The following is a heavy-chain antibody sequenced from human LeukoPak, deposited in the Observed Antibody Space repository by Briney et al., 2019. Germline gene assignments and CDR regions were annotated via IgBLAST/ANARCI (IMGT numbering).Heavy chain of an antibody. CDR3: ARDGGILTGHVDY. V-gene: IGHV3-33*01. J-gene: IGHJ4*02. CDR1: GFTFSNYD. D-gene: IGHD3-9*01. Sequence: GGSLRLSCAASGFTFSNYDMHWVRQAPGKGLEWVAIIWYDGSNKYYADSVKGRFTISRDNSKNTLYLQMNSLRAEDTAVYYCARDGGILTGHVDYWGQGTLVTVSS. CDR2: IWYDGSNK.